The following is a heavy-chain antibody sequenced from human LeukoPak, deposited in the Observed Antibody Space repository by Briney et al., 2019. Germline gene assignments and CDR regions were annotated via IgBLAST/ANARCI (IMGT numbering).Heavy chain of an antibody. Sequence: DSVKVSCQAAAYTFTSYYMLWVRQAPGEGLDWVGIIKPSAGNISYTQKFQGRFSMARDMSPKTVYMELSSLRSDNTSVYFCARDLGDGSGRGWFDLSGQGTLVTVSS. V-gene: IGHV1-46*03. J-gene: IGHJ5*02. D-gene: IGHD3-10*01. CDR1: AYTFTSYY. CDR2: IKPSAGNI. CDR3: ARDLGDGSGRGWFDL.